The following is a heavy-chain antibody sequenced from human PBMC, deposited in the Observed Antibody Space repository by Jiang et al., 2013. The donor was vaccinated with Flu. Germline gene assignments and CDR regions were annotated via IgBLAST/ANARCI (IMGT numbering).Heavy chain of an antibody. J-gene: IGHJ5*02. V-gene: IGHV4-34*01. Sequence: LLKPSETLSLTCAVYGGSFSGYYWSWIRQPPGKGLEWIGEINHSGSTNYNPSLKSRVTISVDTSKNQFSLKLSSVTAADTAVYYCARGREQWLVSAHAWFDPWGQGTLVTVSS. CDR1: GGSFSGYY. CDR2: INHSGST. CDR3: ARGREQWLVSAHAWFDP. D-gene: IGHD6-19*01.